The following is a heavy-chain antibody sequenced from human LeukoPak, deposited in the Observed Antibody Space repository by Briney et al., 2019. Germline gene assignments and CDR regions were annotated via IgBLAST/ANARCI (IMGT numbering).Heavy chain of an antibody. CDR1: GFTFSSYE. Sequence: GGSLRLSCAASGFTFSSYEMNWVRQAPGKGLEWVSYISNTERTIYHADSVRGRFTISRDNAKNSLYLQMSSLRAEDTAVYYCARARQQMATSYFDYWGQGTLVTVSS. V-gene: IGHV3-48*03. J-gene: IGHJ4*02. D-gene: IGHD5-12*01. CDR2: ISNTERTI. CDR3: ARARQQMATSYFDY.